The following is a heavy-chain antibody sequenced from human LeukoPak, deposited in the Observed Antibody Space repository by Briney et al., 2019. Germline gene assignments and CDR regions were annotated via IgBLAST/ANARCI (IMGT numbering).Heavy chain of an antibody. J-gene: IGHJ4*02. D-gene: IGHD3-10*01. CDR2: INHSGST. V-gene: IGHV4-34*01. CDR1: GGSFSGYY. Sequence: SETLSLTCAVYGGSFSGYYWSWIRQPPGKGLEWIGEINHSGSTNYNPSLKSRVTISVDTSKNQFSLKLSSVTAADTAVYYCARNMVRGSDYWGQGTLVTVSS. CDR3: ARNMVRGSDY.